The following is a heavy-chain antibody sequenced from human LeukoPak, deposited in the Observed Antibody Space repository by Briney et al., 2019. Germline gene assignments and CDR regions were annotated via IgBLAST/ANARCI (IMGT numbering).Heavy chain of an antibody. J-gene: IGHJ4*02. CDR3: ARGGGTVVTPLAY. D-gene: IGHD4-23*01. V-gene: IGHV3-23*01. CDR2: ISGSGGST. CDR1: GFTFSSYA. Sequence: GGSLRLSCAASGFTFSSYAMSWVRQAPGKGLEWVSAISGSGGSTYYADSVEGRFTISRDNSKNTLYLQMNSLRAEDTAVYYCARGGGTVVTPLAYWGLGTLVTVSS.